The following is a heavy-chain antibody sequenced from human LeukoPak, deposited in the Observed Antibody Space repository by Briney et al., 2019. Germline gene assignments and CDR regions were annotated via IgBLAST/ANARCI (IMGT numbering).Heavy chain of an antibody. D-gene: IGHD2-2*01. CDR1: GFTFNSYW. J-gene: IGHJ4*02. CDR2: VNGDGTST. Sequence: GGSLRVSCATSGFTFNSYWMHWVRQVRGKGLVWVSRVNGDGTSTSYADSVQGRFTISRDNAKNTLYLYMNSLRGDDTAIYFCVRSCSSGSCYGYKDYWGQGTLVTVSS. V-gene: IGHV3-74*01. CDR3: VRSCSSGSCYGYKDY.